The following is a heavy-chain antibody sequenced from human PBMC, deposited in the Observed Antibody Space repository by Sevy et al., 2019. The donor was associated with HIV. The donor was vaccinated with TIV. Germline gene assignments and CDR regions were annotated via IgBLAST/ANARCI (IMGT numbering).Heavy chain of an antibody. CDR3: ARDRDRDSSSWYYPDY. Sequence: GGSLRLSCAASGFTFSSYGMHWVRQAPGKGLEWVAVIWYDGSNKYYADSVKGRFTISRDNSKKTLYLQMNSLRAEDTAVYYCARDRDRDSSSWYYPDYWGQGTLVTVSS. J-gene: IGHJ4*02. D-gene: IGHD6-13*01. CDR2: IWYDGSNK. CDR1: GFTFSSYG. V-gene: IGHV3-33*01.